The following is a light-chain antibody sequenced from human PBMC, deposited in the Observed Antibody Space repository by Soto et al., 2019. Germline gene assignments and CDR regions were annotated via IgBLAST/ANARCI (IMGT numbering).Light chain of an antibody. CDR2: GAS. V-gene: IGKV3-20*01. CDR1: QSVSSSY. Sequence: EIVLTQSPGTLSLFPGERATLSCRASQSVSSSYLAWYQQKPGQAPRLLIYGASSRATGIPGRFSGSGSGTDFTLTISRLEPEDFEVYFCQQYGSSPQTFGQGTKVDIK. CDR3: QQYGSSPQT. J-gene: IGKJ2*01.